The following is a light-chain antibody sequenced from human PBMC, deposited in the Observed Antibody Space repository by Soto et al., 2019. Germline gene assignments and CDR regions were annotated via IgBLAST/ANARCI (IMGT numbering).Light chain of an antibody. CDR2: GAS. Sequence: EIVLTQSPGTLSLSPGESATLSCGASESVSSSYLAWYQQKPGQAPRLLIYGASTRATGIPARFSGSGSGTEFTLTISSLQSEDFAVYYCQQYNNWPPVTFGPGTKVDIK. CDR3: QQYNNWPPVT. J-gene: IGKJ3*01. V-gene: IGKV3-15*01. CDR1: ESVSSSY.